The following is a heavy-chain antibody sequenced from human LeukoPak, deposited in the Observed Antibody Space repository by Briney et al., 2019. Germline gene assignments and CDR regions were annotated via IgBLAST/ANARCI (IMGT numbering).Heavy chain of an antibody. Sequence: PSETLSLTCTVSGGSISSHYWSWIRQPPGKGLEWIGYIYYSGSTNYNPSLKSRVTISVDTSKNQFSLKPSSVTAADTAVYYCARDPDCSSTSCRIDDAFDIWGQGTMVTVSS. V-gene: IGHV4-59*11. CDR3: ARDPDCSSTSCRIDDAFDI. CDR2: IYYSGST. J-gene: IGHJ3*02. D-gene: IGHD2-2*01. CDR1: GGSISSHY.